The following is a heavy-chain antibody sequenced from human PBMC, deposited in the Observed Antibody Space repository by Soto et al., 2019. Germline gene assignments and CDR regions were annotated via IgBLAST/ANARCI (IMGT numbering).Heavy chain of an antibody. CDR2: IYPGDSDT. D-gene: IGHD3-22*01. CDR3: ARFYDSSAYFPQPLDY. CDR1: GYSFTSYW. Sequence: PGESLKISCKDSGYSFTSYWIGWVRQKPGKGLELMGIIYPGDSDTRYSPSFQGQVSISADKSITTAFLQWSSLKASDTAMYYCARFYDSSAYFPQPLDYWGQGTLVTVSS. V-gene: IGHV5-51*01. J-gene: IGHJ4*02.